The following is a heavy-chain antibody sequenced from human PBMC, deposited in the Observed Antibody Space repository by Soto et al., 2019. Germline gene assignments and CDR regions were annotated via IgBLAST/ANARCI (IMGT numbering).Heavy chain of an antibody. CDR1: GVSITNYY. V-gene: IGHV4-30-4*01. D-gene: IGHD2-2*01. Sequence: SETLSLTCTVSGVSITNYYWSWIRQPPGKGLEWIGYIYYSGNTYYSPSLKSRVTISVDTSKNQFSLKLSSVTAADTAVYYCARERPDGTRLDPWGQGTLVTVSS. CDR3: ARERPDGTRLDP. CDR2: IYYSGNT. J-gene: IGHJ5*02.